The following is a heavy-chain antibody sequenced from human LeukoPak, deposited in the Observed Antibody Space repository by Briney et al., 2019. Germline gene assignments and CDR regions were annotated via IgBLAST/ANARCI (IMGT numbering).Heavy chain of an antibody. Sequence: GASVKVSCKASGYTFTGYYMHWVRQATGQGLEWMGWINPNSGGTNYAQKFQGRVTMTRDTSISTAYMELSRLRSDDTAVYYCASGRTDIVVVPATLRNYYFDYWGQGTLVTVSS. CDR1: GYTFTGYY. V-gene: IGHV1-2*02. J-gene: IGHJ4*02. CDR3: ASGRTDIVVVPATLRNYYFDY. D-gene: IGHD2-2*01. CDR2: INPNSGGT.